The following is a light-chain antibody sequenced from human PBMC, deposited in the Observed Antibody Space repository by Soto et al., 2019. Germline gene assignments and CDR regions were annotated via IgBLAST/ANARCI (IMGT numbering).Light chain of an antibody. J-gene: IGKJ1*01. CDR3: HQYDISRWT. CDR2: GAS. Sequence: EIVLTQSPGTLSVTPGERATLSCRASQSVSSSYLAWYQHKPGQAPRLLIYGASSRATGIPDRFSGSGSGTDFTLTISRLEPADFAVYFCHQYDISRWTFGQGAKVDIK. CDR1: QSVSSSY. V-gene: IGKV3-20*01.